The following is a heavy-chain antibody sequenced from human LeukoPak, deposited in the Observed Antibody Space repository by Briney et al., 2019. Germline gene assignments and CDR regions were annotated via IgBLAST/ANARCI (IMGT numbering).Heavy chain of an antibody. Sequence: PSETLSLTCAVYGGPFIGYYWSGIRQPPGKGLEWIGEINQSGSTNYNPSRKSRVTISVDTSKNQFSLKLSSVTAADTAVYYCARDAGSPLTAFDIWGQGTMVTVSS. CDR2: INQSGST. CDR3: ARDAGSPLTAFDI. CDR1: GGPFIGYY. D-gene: IGHD2-15*01. J-gene: IGHJ3*02. V-gene: IGHV4-34*01.